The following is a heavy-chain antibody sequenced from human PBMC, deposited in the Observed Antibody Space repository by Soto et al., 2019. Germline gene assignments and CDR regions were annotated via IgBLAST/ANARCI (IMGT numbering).Heavy chain of an antibody. J-gene: IGHJ4*02. CDR1: GFSLTSGVG. Sequence: QITLKESGPTLVRPPQTLTLTCTFSGFSLTSGVGVGWIRQPPGKALEWLALIYWDDDKRYSPSLKNRLTLTKDTSKNQVVLTMTKVGPVDTASYFCAHIDPEIVTVGGHGGFDYWGQGTLVTVSS. D-gene: IGHD5-12*01. V-gene: IGHV2-5*02. CDR3: AHIDPEIVTVGGHGGFDY. CDR2: IYWDDDK.